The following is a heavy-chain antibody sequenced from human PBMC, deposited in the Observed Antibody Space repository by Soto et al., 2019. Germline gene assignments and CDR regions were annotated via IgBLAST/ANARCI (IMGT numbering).Heavy chain of an antibody. J-gene: IGHJ5*02. CDR3: ALLSMTTVTNWFDP. Sequence: QVTLKESGPVLVKPTETLTLTCTVSGFSLSNARMGVSWIRQPPGKALEWLAHIFSNDEKSYSTSLKSRLTLSKDTSKSQVVLTMTNMDPVDTATYYCALLSMTTVTNWFDPWGQGTLVTVSS. CDR2: IFSNDEK. CDR1: GFSLSNARMG. V-gene: IGHV2-26*01. D-gene: IGHD4-17*01.